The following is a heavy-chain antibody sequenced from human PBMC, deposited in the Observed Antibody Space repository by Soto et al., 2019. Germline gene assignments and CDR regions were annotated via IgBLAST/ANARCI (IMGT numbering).Heavy chain of an antibody. Sequence: SETLSLTCTVSGGSISSSSYYWGWIRQPPGKGLEWIGSIYYSGSTYYNPSLKSRVTISVDTSKNQFSLKLSSVTAADTAVYYCARGVTIFGVVKWGQGTLVTVSS. CDR2: IYYSGST. J-gene: IGHJ4*02. V-gene: IGHV4-39*07. CDR3: ARGVTIFGVVK. D-gene: IGHD3-3*01. CDR1: GGSISSSSYY.